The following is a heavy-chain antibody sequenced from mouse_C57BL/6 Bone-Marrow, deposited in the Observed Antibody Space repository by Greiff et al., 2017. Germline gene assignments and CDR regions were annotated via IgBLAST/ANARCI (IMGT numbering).Heavy chain of an antibody. J-gene: IGHJ3*01. CDR1: GYTFTSYW. Sequence: QVQLQQPGAELVMPGASVKLSCKASGYTFTSYWMHWVKQRPGQGLEWIGEIDPSDSYTNYNQKFKGKSTLTVDKSSSTAYMQLSSLTSEDSAVXYCARAPWFAYWGQGTLVTVPA. CDR3: ARAPWFAY. CDR2: IDPSDSYT. V-gene: IGHV1-69*01.